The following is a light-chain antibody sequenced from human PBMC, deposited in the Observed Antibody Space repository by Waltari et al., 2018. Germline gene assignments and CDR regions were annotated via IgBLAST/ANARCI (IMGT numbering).Light chain of an antibody. V-gene: IGLV2-14*03. CDR2: DVS. CDR1: SSDVGFYNY. CDR3: NSYTTSSTMA. Sequence: HSALTQPASVSGSPGQSITISCTGTSSDVGFYNYVSWYQQHPGKDPKLMIYDVSKRPSGGSNRFSGSKSGNTASLTISGLQAEDEADYYCNSYTTSSTMALGGGTKLTVL. J-gene: IGLJ2*01.